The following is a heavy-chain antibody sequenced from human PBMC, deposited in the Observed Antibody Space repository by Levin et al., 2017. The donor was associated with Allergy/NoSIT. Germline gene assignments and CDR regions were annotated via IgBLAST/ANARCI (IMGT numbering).Heavy chain of an antibody. CDR1: GFTFDDYA. J-gene: IGHJ6*02. CDR2: ISWNSVSI. CDR3: VKGLRSATKYDMDV. Sequence: PGGSLRLSCAASGFTFDDYAMHWVRQVPGKGLEWVSCISWNSVSIGYADSVKGRFTISRDNAKNSLYLQMNSLRVEDTALYYCVKGLRSATKYDMDVWGQGTTVIVSS. D-gene: IGHD1-26*01. V-gene: IGHV3-9*01.